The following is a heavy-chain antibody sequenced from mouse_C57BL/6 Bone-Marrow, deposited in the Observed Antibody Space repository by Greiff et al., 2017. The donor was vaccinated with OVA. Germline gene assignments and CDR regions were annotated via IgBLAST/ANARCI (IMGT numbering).Heavy chain of an antibody. CDR1: EYEFPSHD. CDR2: INSDGGST. CDR3: ARRNYYGGMDY. D-gene: IGHD1-1*01. J-gene: IGHJ4*01. Sequence: EVKLLESGGGLVQPGESLKLSCESTEYEFPSHDMSWVRKTPEKRLELVAAINSDGGSTYYPDTMERRFIISRDNTKKTLYLQMSSLRSEDTALYYCARRNYYGGMDYWGQGTSVTVSS. V-gene: IGHV5-2*01.